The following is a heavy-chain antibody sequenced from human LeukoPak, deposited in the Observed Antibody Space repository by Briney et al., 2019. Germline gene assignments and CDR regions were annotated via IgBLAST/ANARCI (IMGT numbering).Heavy chain of an antibody. Sequence: PGGSLRLSCAASGFTFDDYTMHWVRQAPGKGLEWVSLISWDGGSTYYADSVKGRFTISRDNSKNTLYLQMNSLRAEDTAVYYCARDWSSGIAVAGPLDYWGQGTLVTVSS. CDR2: ISWDGGST. CDR1: GFTFDDYT. J-gene: IGHJ4*02. D-gene: IGHD6-19*01. CDR3: ARDWSSGIAVAGPLDY. V-gene: IGHV3-43*01.